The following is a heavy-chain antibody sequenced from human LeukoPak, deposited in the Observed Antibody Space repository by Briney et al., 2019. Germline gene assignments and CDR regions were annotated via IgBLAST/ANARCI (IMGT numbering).Heavy chain of an antibody. D-gene: IGHD3-10*02. Sequence: PGGSLRLSCAASGFTFSSYEMNWVRQAPGKGLEWVSYISSSGSTIYYADSVEGRFTVSRANAKNSLYLQMNSLRAEHAAVYYCAELGITMSGGVWGKGTKVTISS. V-gene: IGHV3-48*03. J-gene: IGHJ6*04. CDR3: AELGITMSGGV. CDR1: GFTFSSYE. CDR2: ISSSGSTI.